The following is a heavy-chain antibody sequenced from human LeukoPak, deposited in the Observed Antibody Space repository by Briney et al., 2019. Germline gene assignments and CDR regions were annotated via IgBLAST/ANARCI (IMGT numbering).Heavy chain of an antibody. V-gene: IGHV4-34*01. J-gene: IGHJ3*02. Sequence: LETLSLTCAVYGGSFSGYYWSWIRQPPGKGLEWIGEINHSGSTNYNPSLKSRVTISVDTSKNQFSLKLSSVTAADTAFYYCARYIVSYPHDAFDIWGQGTMVTVSS. D-gene: IGHD1-26*01. CDR3: ARYIVSYPHDAFDI. CDR1: GGSFSGYY. CDR2: INHSGST.